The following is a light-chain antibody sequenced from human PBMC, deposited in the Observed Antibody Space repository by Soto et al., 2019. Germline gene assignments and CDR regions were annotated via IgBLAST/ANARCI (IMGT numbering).Light chain of an antibody. CDR2: GYI. V-gene: IGLV1-40*01. Sequence: QSVLTQPPSVSGAPGQRVNFSCTGSSSNIGEDYDVHWYRQLPGTAPKLLIYGYINRPSRVPERFSGSKSGTSASLVITARQAEDEGHYFCQSYDSSLGAVVFGGGTKVTVL. CDR1: SSNIGEDYD. CDR3: QSYDSSLGAVV. J-gene: IGLJ2*01.